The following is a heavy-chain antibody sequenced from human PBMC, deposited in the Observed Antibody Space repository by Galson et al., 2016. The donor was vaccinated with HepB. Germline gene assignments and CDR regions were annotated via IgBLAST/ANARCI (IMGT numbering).Heavy chain of an antibody. CDR2: IKNDGSET. Sequence: SLRLSCAASGSNYHIWWMHCVRQAPGKGLVWVARIKNDGSETYYADSVKGRFTIYRANAQNTLYLQMNSQRGDDTAVYYCGKDDYLRAWSQGALVTVSS. V-gene: IGHV3-74*01. CDR1: GSNYHIWW. J-gene: IGHJ5*02. D-gene: IGHD4/OR15-4a*01. CDR3: GKDDYLRA.